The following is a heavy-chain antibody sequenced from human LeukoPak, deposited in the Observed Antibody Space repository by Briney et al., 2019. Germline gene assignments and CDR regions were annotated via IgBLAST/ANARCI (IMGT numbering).Heavy chain of an antibody. CDR2: INRNSGGT. V-gene: IGHV1-2*06. Sequence: ASVKVSCKASGYTFTGYYMHWVRQAPGQGLEWMGRINRNSGGTNYAQKFQGRVTMTRDTSISTAYMELSRLRSDDTAVYYCARVRPRYSWFDPWGQGTLVTVSS. CDR3: ARVRPRYSWFDP. J-gene: IGHJ5*02. CDR1: GYTFTGYY. D-gene: IGHD5-12*01.